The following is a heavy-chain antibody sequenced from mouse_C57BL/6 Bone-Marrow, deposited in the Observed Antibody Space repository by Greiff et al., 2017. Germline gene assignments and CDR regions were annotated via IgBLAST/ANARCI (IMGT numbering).Heavy chain of an antibody. CDR2: IDPEDGDT. J-gene: IGHJ2*01. Sequence: VQLKESGAELVRPGASVKLSCTASGFNIKDYYMPWVQQRPEQGLEWIGRIDPEDGDTEYAPNFQGQATMSADTSSNTAYLQLSSLTSEDTAVYYCTTCDHPPDYWGQGTTLTVSS. V-gene: IGHV14-1*01. CDR3: TTCDHPPDY. D-gene: IGHD2-13*01. CDR1: GFNIKDYY.